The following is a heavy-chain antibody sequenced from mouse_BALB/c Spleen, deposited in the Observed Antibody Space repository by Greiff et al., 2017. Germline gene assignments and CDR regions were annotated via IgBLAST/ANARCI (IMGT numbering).Heavy chain of an antibody. J-gene: IGHJ1*01. D-gene: IGHD1-1*02. CDR2: ISYSGST. CDR3: ARGWSWYFDV. Sequence: EVQLQQSGPGLVKPSQSLSLTCTVTGYSITSDYAWNWIRQFPGNKLEWMGYISYSGSTSYNPSLKSRISITRDTSKNQFFLQLNSVTTEDTATYYCARGWSWYFDVWGAGTTVTVSS. V-gene: IGHV3-2*02. CDR1: GYSITSDYA.